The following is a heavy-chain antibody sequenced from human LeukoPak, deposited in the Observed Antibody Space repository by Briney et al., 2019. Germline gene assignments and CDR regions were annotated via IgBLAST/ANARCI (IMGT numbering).Heavy chain of an antibody. CDR2: ISAYNANT. CDR3: ATDLLKGAPTVGFDL. V-gene: IGHV1-18*01. D-gene: IGHD1-26*01. Sequence: ASVKASCKASGYTFSSYGISWVRQAPGQGLEWMGWISAYNANTNYAQKLQGRVTMTTDTSTNTAYMELRSLRSDDTAVYYCATDLLKGAPTVGFDLRGQGTLVTVSS. CDR1: GYTFSSYG. J-gene: IGHJ5*02.